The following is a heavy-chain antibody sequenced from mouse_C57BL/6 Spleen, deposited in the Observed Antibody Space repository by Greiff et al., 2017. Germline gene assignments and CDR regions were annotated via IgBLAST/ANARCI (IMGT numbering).Heavy chain of an antibody. Sequence: VQLQQSGAELVKPGASVKLSCKASGYTFTESTIHWVKQRSGQGLEWIGWFYPGSGSIKYNEKFKDKATLTADKSSSTVYMERSRLTSEDAAVYFWARHEDDSNRYYYAMDYWGQGTSVTVSS. V-gene: IGHV1-62-2*01. J-gene: IGHJ4*01. CDR2: FYPGSGSI. CDR1: GYTFTEST. D-gene: IGHD2-5*01. CDR3: ARHEDDSNRYYYAMDY.